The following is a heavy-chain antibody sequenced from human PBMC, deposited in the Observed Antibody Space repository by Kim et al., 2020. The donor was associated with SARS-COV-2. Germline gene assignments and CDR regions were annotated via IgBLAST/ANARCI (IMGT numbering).Heavy chain of an antibody. D-gene: IGHD2-15*01. J-gene: IGHJ6*01. Sequence: SETLSLTCAVYGGSFSGYYWSWIRQPPGKGLEWIGEINHSGSTNYNPSLKSRVTISVDTSKNQFSLKLSSVTAADTAVYYCARGPFIVVVVAASLGMDV. CDR2: INHSGST. V-gene: IGHV4-34*01. CDR1: GGSFSGYY. CDR3: ARGPFIVVVVAASLGMDV.